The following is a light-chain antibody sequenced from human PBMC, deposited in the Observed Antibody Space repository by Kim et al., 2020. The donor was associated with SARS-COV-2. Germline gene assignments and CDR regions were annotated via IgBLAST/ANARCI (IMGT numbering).Light chain of an antibody. CDR1: RRINNW. CDR2: DVS. Sequence: ATVGDRITITGRRGRRINNWLAWYQQRPGRVPKLLIYDVSSLESGVPPRFSGSGSGTEFTLTISSLQPDDFATYYCEEYNTYSRTFGQGTKVDIK. V-gene: IGKV1-5*01. CDR3: EEYNTYSRT. J-gene: IGKJ1*01.